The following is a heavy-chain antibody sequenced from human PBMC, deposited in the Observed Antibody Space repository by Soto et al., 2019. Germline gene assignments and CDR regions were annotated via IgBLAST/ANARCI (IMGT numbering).Heavy chain of an antibody. CDR2: IIPIFGTA. J-gene: IGHJ5*02. CDR1: GGTFSSYA. CDR3: ARDRGPSSGYYPYWFDP. V-gene: IGHV1-69*12. Sequence: QVQLVQSGAEEKKPGSSVKVSCKASGGTFSSYAISWVRQAPGQGLEWMGEIIPIFGTANYAQKFQGRVTITADESTRTAYLELRSLRSEDTAVYYCARDRGPSSGYYPYWFDPWGQGTLVTVSS. D-gene: IGHD3-22*01.